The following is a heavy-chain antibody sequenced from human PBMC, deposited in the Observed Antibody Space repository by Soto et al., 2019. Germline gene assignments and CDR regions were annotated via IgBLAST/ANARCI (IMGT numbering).Heavy chain of an antibody. V-gene: IGHV3-30*18. Sequence: QVLLVESGGGVVQPGRSLRISCAVSGFTFSSFGMHWVRQAPGKGLEWVAVISDDGSSKHYADSLKGRFTISRDNSNNTLYLQMDSLGPDDTAVYYWAKDRWGDFGDLNLPGYWGQGTLVTVSS. CDR3: AKDRWGDFGDLNLPGY. D-gene: IGHD4-17*01. CDR1: GFTFSSFG. CDR2: ISDDGSSK. J-gene: IGHJ4*02.